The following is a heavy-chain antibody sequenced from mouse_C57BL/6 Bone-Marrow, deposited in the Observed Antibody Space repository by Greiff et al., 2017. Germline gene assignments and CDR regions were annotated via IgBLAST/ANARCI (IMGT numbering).Heavy chain of an antibody. J-gene: IGHJ4*01. CDR1: GYNFIEYT. Sequence: VQLQQSGAELVKPGTSVKLSCKASGYNFIEYTIHWVKQRSGQGLEWIGWFYPESGNIQYNEKFKGKATLTADKSSSTVYMELNRLTSEDSAIYFCARQEEYGNYAMDYWGQGTSVTVSS. V-gene: IGHV1-62-2*01. D-gene: IGHD2-1*01. CDR3: ARQEEYGNYAMDY. CDR2: FYPESGNI.